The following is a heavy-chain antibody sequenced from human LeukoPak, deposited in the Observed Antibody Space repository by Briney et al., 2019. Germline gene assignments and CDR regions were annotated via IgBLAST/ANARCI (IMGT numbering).Heavy chain of an antibody. CDR3: ARDRVYYDSSGYYWGWYFDL. D-gene: IGHD3-22*01. V-gene: IGHV4-30-4*01. CDR2: IYYSGST. Sequence: SQTLSLTCTVSGGSISSGDYYWSWIRQPPGKGLEWIGYIYYSGSTYYNPSLKSRVTISVDTSKNQFSLKLSSVTAADTAVYYCARDRVYYDSSGYYWGWYFDLWGRGTLVTVSS. CDR1: GGSISSGDYY. J-gene: IGHJ2*01.